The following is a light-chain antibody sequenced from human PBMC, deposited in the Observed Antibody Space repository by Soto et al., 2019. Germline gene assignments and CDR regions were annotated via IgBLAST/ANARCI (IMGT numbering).Light chain of an antibody. CDR3: HKYNNWPPWT. J-gene: IGKJ1*01. V-gene: IGKV3-15*01. Sequence: EIVMTQSPATLSVSPGERATLSCRASQSVSSNLAWYQQKPGQAPRLLIYDASNRATGIPDRFSGSGSGTEFTLTISRLQSEDFAVYYCHKYNNWPPWTFGQGTKVDIK. CDR2: DAS. CDR1: QSVSSN.